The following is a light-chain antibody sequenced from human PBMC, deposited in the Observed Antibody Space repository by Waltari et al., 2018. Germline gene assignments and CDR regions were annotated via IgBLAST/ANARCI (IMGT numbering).Light chain of an antibody. CDR1: TPNIANNP. CDR3: SVWDDSLNGQV. Sequence: QSVLTQPPSVSEAPRQRVTISCSGSTPNIANNPVTWYQPLPGKAPNLLIYYDDLLPSGVSDRFSASKSGTSASLAISGLQSEDEADYYCSVWDDSLNGQVFGGGTKLTVL. CDR2: YDD. V-gene: IGLV1-36*01. J-gene: IGLJ2*01.